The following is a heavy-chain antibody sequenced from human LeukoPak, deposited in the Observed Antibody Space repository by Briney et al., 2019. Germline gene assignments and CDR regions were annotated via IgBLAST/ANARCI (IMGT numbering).Heavy chain of an antibody. V-gene: IGHV3-53*01. CDR3: ARGVEPLAANTLAY. CDR1: GFTFRSYT. CDR2: LYSDGNT. D-gene: IGHD1-14*01. J-gene: IGHJ4*02. Sequence: PGGSLRLSCSRSGFTFRSYTMTWVRQAPGTGLEGGSVLYSDGNTKYADSVQGRFTISRDNSKNTLYLEMNSLSPDDTAVYYCARGVEPLAANTLAYWGQGTLVTVSS.